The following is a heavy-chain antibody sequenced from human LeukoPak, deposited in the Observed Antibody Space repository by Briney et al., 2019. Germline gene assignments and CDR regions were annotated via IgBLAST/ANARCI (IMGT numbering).Heavy chain of an antibody. CDR1: GYSISSGYY. Sequence: SETLSLTCTVSGYSISSGYYWGWIRQPPGKGLEWIAIIYHSWLTYFNPSLKSRVTISVATSKNQFFLYLTSVTAADTAVYYCASNLYGSGNYFAYWGQGTLVTVS. J-gene: IGHJ4*02. CDR3: ASNLYGSGNYFAY. D-gene: IGHD3-10*01. V-gene: IGHV4-38-2*02. CDR2: IYHSWLT.